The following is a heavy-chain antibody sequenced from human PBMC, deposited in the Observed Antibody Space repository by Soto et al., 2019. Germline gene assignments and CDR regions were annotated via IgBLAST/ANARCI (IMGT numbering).Heavy chain of an antibody. D-gene: IGHD2-15*01. CDR1: GFTFSSYA. V-gene: IGHV3-23*01. J-gene: IGHJ4*02. Sequence: EVQLLESGGGLVQPGGSLRLSCAASGFTFSSYAMSWVRQAPGKGLEWVSAISDSGGSTYYADSVKGRFTISRDNSKNTLYLQMNSLRAEDTAVYYCAKGKRIRYCSGGSCYSGFDYWGQGTLVTVSS. CDR2: ISDSGGST. CDR3: AKGKRIRYCSGGSCYSGFDY.